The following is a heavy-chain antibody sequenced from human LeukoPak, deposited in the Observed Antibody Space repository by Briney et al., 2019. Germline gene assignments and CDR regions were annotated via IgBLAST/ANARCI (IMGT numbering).Heavy chain of an antibody. Sequence: GGSLRLSCAASGFTFSSYAMHWVRQAPGKGLEYVSAISSNGGSTYYANSVKGRFTISRDNSKNTLYLQMNSLRAEDTAVYYCAKDEKNYYDSSGYDAFDIWGQGTMVTVSS. D-gene: IGHD3-22*01. CDR1: GFTFSSYA. V-gene: IGHV3-64*01. CDR3: AKDEKNYYDSSGYDAFDI. CDR2: ISSNGGST. J-gene: IGHJ3*02.